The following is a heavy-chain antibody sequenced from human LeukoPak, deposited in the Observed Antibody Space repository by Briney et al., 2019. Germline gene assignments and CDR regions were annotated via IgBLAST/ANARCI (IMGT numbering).Heavy chain of an antibody. V-gene: IGHV3-7*01. Sequence: PGGSLRLSCAASGFTFSSYWMTWVRQAPGKGLEWVANLKPDGSEKYYVDSVKGRFTISRDNAKNSLYLQMNSLRADDTAVYYCARAQGPTVNSLTKKYYYYMDVWGKGTTVTISS. CDR1: GFTFSSYW. D-gene: IGHD4-17*01. J-gene: IGHJ6*03. CDR2: LKPDGSEK. CDR3: ARAQGPTVNSLTKKYYYYMDV.